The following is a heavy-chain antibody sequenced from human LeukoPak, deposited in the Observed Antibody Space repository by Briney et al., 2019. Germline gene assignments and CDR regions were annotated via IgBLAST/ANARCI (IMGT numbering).Heavy chain of an antibody. J-gene: IGHJ4*02. CDR3: ARSNGDYTD. V-gene: IGHV4-34*01. Sequence: PSETLSPTCAVPGGSSSGYYWSWVRQPPGKGLEWIGEINDSGSTNYNPSLKSRITISVDTSKNQFSLKLSSVTAANAAVYYWARSNGDYTDWGQGTLVTVSS. D-gene: IGHD4-17*01. CDR1: GGSSSGYY. CDR2: INDSGST.